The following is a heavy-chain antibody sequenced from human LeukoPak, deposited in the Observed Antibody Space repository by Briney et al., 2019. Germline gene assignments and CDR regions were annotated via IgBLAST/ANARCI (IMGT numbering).Heavy chain of an antibody. V-gene: IGHV4-39*07. CDR2: IYYSGST. Sequence: PSETLSLTCTVSGGSISSSSYYWGWIRQPPGKGLEWIGSIYYSGSTYYNPSLKSRVTISVDTSKNQFSLKLSSVTAADTAVYYCARDQTMSGLYILRRIFEYSSSSGPWFDPWGQGTLVTVSS. CDR3: ARDQTMSGLYILRRIFEYSSSSGPWFDP. J-gene: IGHJ5*02. CDR1: GGSISSSSYY. D-gene: IGHD6-6*01.